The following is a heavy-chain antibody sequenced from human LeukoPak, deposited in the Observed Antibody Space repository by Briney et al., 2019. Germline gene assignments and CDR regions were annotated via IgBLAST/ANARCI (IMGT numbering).Heavy chain of an antibody. CDR2: ISYDGSNK. J-gene: IGHJ6*02. D-gene: IGHD4-17*01. CDR3: AREVQTTVTIGGMDV. CDR1: GFTFSSYA. Sequence: QPGGSLRLSCAASGFTFSSYAMHWVRQAPGKGLEWVAVISYDGSNKYYADPVKGRFTISRDDSKNTLYLQMNSLRAEDTAVYYCAREVQTTVTIGGMDVWGQGTTVTVSS. V-gene: IGHV3-30*04.